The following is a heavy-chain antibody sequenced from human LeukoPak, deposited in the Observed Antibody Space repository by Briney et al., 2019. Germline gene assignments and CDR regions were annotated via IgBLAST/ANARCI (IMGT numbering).Heavy chain of an antibody. CDR3: AEDVGRTGTNCFDP. Sequence: ASVKVSCKPSWDTFTANYLHWVRQAPGQGLEWLGWINLNTGYTKYAQKFQGRVTMTRDTSTSSAFMELSRLRSDDTAVYFCAEDVGRTGTNCFDPWGQGTLVTVSS. D-gene: IGHD1-1*01. CDR2: INLNTGYT. J-gene: IGHJ5*02. CDR1: WDTFTANY. V-gene: IGHV1-2*02.